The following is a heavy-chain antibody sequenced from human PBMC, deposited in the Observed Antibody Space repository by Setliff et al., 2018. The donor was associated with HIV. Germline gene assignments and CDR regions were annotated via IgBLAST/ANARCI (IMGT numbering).Heavy chain of an antibody. D-gene: IGHD4-17*01. Sequence: PSETLSLTCTVSGDSISSGSYYWGWIRQPAGKGLEGIGQIYRSGSTNYDPSLKSRVTISIDTSKNQLSLNLSSVTAADTAVYYCARSPHLRGGQNWFDPWGQGTLVTVSS. V-gene: IGHV4-61*09. CDR1: GDSISSGSYY. CDR3: ARSPHLRGGQNWFDP. CDR2: IYRSGST. J-gene: IGHJ5*02.